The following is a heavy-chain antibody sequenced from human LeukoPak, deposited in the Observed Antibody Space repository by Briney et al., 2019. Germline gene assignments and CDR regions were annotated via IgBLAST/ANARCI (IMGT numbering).Heavy chain of an antibody. Sequence: ASVTVSCKASGYTFTSYDINWVRQATGQGLEWMGWMNPNSGNTGYAQKFQGRVTMTRNTSISTAYMELSSLRSEDTAVYYCARFYSTGIVGATTGDYWGQGTLVTVSS. J-gene: IGHJ4*02. CDR1: GYTFTSYD. CDR3: ARFYSTGIVGATTGDY. D-gene: IGHD1-26*01. CDR2: MNPNSGNT. V-gene: IGHV1-8*01.